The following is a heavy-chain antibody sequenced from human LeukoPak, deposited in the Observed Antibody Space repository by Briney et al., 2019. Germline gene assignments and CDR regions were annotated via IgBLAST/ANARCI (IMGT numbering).Heavy chain of an antibody. V-gene: IGHV3-74*01. CDR3: AARRAVRGARKDYYMDV. CDR2: INSDGSST. Sequence: GGSLRLSCAASGFTFSSYWMHWVRQAPGKGLVWVSRINSDGSSTSYADSVKGRFTISRDNAKNTLYLQMNSLRAEDTAVYYCAARRAVRGARKDYYMDVWGKGTTVTVSS. J-gene: IGHJ6*03. D-gene: IGHD3-10*01. CDR1: GFTFSSYW.